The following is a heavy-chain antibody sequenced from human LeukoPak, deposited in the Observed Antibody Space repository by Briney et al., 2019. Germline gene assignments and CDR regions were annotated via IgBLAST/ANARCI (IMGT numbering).Heavy chain of an antibody. D-gene: IGHD1-26*01. V-gene: IGHV1-46*01. CDR1: GYTFTSYY. Sequence: GASVKVSCKASGYTFTSYYMHWVRQAPRQGLEWMGIINPSGGSTTYAQKFRGRVTMTRDTSTSTVYMELSSLRSEDTAVYYCARGGGSYYDVLGSDWGDNWGQGTLVTVSS. CDR2: INPSGGST. J-gene: IGHJ4*02. CDR3: ARGGGSYYDVLGSDWGDN.